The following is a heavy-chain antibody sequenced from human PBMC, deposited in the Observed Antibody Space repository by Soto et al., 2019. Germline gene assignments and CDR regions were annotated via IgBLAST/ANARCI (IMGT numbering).Heavy chain of an antibody. CDR1: GFIFSRYW. V-gene: IGHV3-13*05. Sequence: PGGSLRLSCAASGFIFSRYWMHWVRQVPGEPLVWVSALGAADDPYYLASVKGRFSVSRDNAQKSLYLQMNNLRVGDTAVYYCARAYLGKLPRRADYYYAMDVWGRGTTVTVSS. D-gene: IGHD3-10*01. CDR3: ARAYLGKLPRRADYYYAMDV. CDR2: LGAADDP. J-gene: IGHJ6*02.